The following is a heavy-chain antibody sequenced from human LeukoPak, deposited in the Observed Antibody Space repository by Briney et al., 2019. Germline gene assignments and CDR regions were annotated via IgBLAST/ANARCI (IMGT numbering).Heavy chain of an antibody. Sequence: SQTLSLTCAISGDSVSGNRATWNWLRQSPSRGLEWLGRIYYRSKWYSDYAVSVKGRITINPDTSKNQFSLLLNSVTPEDTAVYFCGRAEHDWGSDYWGQGTLVTVSS. J-gene: IGHJ4*02. CDR2: IYYRSKWYS. D-gene: IGHD3-9*01. CDR1: GDSVSGNRAT. CDR3: GRAEHDWGSDY. V-gene: IGHV6-1*01.